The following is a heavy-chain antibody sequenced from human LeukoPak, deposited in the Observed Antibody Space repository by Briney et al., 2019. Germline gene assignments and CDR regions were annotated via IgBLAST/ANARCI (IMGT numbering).Heavy chain of an antibody. CDR3: ARDGGSYY. CDR1: GGSVSSRDYY. CDR2: MFNGGNT. J-gene: IGHJ4*02. V-gene: IGHV4-30-4*08. D-gene: IGHD1-26*01. Sequence: SETLSLTCTVSGGSVSSRDYYWTWIRQPPGKGPEWIGYMFNGGNTYYNPSLKSRVTISVDTSKNQFSLKLSSVTAADTAVYYCARDGGSYYWGQGTLVTVSS.